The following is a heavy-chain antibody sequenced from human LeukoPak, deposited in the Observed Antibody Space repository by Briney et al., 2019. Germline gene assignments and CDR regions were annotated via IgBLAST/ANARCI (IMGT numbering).Heavy chain of an antibody. CDR2: VNPGGGST. V-gene: IGHV1-46*01. CDR1: GYIFSSYH. J-gene: IGHJ4*02. Sequence: ASVKVSCKASGYIFSSYHIHWVRQAPGQGLEWMGIVNPGGGSTSYAQKFQGRVTMTRDTSTSTVYMELRSLRSEDAAVYYCAREGTFGYSSSSTDYWGQGNLVTVSS. CDR3: AREGTFGYSSSSTDY. D-gene: IGHD6-6*01.